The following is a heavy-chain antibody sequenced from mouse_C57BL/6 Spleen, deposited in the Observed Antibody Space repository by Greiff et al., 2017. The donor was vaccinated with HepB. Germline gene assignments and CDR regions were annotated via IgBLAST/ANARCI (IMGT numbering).Heavy chain of an antibody. CDR2: IDPSDSYT. Sequence: QVQLKQPGAELVMPGASVKLSCKASGYTFTSYWMHWVKQRPGQGLEWIGEIDPSDSYTNYNQKFKGKSTLTVDKSSSTAYMQLSSLTSEDSAVYYGAIYYDYDWFAYWGQGTLVTVSA. CDR1: GYTFTSYW. V-gene: IGHV1-69*01. J-gene: IGHJ3*01. D-gene: IGHD2-4*01. CDR3: AIYYDYDWFAY.